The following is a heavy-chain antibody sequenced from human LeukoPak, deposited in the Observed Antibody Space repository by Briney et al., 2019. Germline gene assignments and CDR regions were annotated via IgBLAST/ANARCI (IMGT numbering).Heavy chain of an antibody. V-gene: IGHV4-39*07. J-gene: IGHJ4*02. CDR3: VRFPYTQQQGGGY. Sequence: NPSETLSLTCIVSGGSISSSGYYWGWIRQPPGKGLEWIGSFLYSGTTHYNTSLKSRVTISRDTSKNQFSLKVNSVTAADTAVYYCVRFPYTQQQGGGYWGQGTLVTVSS. CDR2: FLYSGTT. D-gene: IGHD6-13*01. CDR1: GGSISSSGYY.